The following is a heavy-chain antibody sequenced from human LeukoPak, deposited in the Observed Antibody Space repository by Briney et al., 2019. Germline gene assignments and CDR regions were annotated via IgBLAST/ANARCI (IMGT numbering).Heavy chain of an antibody. D-gene: IGHD6-19*01. CDR2: IKQDGSEK. Sequence: SGGSLRLSCAASGFTFSSYWMSWVRQAPGKGLEWVANIKQDGSEKYYVDSVKGRFTISRDNAKNSLYLQMNSLRAEDTAVYYCARDTPPKAGYFDYWGQGTLVTVSS. V-gene: IGHV3-7*01. J-gene: IGHJ4*02. CDR3: ARDTPPKAGYFDY. CDR1: GFTFSSYW.